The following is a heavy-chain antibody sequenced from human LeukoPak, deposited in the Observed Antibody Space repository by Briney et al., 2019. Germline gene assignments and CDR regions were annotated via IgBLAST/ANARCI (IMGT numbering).Heavy chain of an antibody. D-gene: IGHD3-9*01. J-gene: IGHJ5*02. CDR2: INPNSGGT. CDR3: AREYDILTGNWFDP. V-gene: IGHV1-2*02. Sequence: ASVKVSCKASGYTFTGYYMHWVRLAPGQGLEWLGWINPNSGGTNYAQKFQGRVTMTRDTSISTAYMELSRLRSDDTAVYYCAREYDILTGNWFDPWGQGTLVTVSS. CDR1: GYTFTGYY.